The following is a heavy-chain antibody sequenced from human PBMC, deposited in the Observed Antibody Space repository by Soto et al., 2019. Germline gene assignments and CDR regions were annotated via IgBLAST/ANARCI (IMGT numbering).Heavy chain of an antibody. J-gene: IGHJ6*04. D-gene: IGHD5-18*01. CDR3: AHGIHPYYYYGVGF. CDR1: VFTLSTSGVG. Sequence: QITLKESGPTLVKPTQTLTLTCTFSVFTLSTSGVGVGWIRQPPGKAREWLALIYWDHGNRYSPSLKSRLTIPKETSKNQVVRTKANMDAVDIASYYHAHGIHPYYYYGVGFWSEVITLTVSS. CDR2: IYWDHGN. V-gene: IGHV2-5*02.